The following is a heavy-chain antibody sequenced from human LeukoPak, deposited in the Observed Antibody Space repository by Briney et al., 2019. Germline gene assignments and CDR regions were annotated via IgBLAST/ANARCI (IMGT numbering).Heavy chain of an antibody. CDR1: GGSISSSSYY. Sequence: SETLSLTCTVSGGSISSSSYYWGWIRQPPGKGLEWIGYIDYTGSTNYNPSLESRVTISVDTSKNHFSLKLTSVTAADTAVYYCARHPVLLSGMDVWGQGTTVTVSS. CDR2: IDYTGST. CDR3: ARHPVLLSGMDV. D-gene: IGHD3-10*01. V-gene: IGHV4-61*05. J-gene: IGHJ6*02.